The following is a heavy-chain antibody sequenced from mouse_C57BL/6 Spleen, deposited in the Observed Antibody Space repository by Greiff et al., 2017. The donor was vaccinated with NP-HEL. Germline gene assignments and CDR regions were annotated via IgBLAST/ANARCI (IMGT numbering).Heavy chain of an antibody. CDR3: ARLDDSYYDYYAMDY. CDR2: INPSNGGT. D-gene: IGHD2-3*01. J-gene: IGHJ4*01. CDR1: GYTFTSYW. V-gene: IGHV1-53*01. Sequence: QVQLQQPGTELVKPGASVKLSCKASGYTFTSYWMHWVKQRPGQGLEWIGNINPSNGGTNYNEKFKGKATLTVDKSSSTAYMQLSSLTSADSAVYYCARLDDSYYDYYAMDYWGQGTSVTVSS.